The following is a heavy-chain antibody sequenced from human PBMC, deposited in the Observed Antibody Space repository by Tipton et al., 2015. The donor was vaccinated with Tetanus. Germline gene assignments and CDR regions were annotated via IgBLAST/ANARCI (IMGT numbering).Heavy chain of an antibody. D-gene: IGHD6-13*01. J-gene: IGHJ4*02. CDR1: GGSFSGYY. Sequence: TLSLTCAVYGGSFSGYYWSWIRQPPGKGLEWIGEINHSGSTNYNPSLKSRVTISVGTSKNQFSLKLSSVAAADTAVYYCARVPQIAAAGTYFDYWGQGTLVTVSS. CDR3: ARVPQIAAAGTYFDY. CDR2: INHSGST. V-gene: IGHV4-34*01.